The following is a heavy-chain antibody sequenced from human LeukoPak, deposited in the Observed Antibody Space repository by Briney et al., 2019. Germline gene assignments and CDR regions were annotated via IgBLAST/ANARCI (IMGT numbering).Heavy chain of an antibody. D-gene: IGHD5-24*01. CDR3: ASLKDGYNHLFDY. Sequence: ASVKVSCKASGDTFSSYSISWVRQAPGQGLEWMGGIIPIFGTANYAQTFQGRVTITADKSTSTAYMELSSLRSEDTAVYYCASLKDGYNHLFDYWGQGTLVTVSS. CDR2: IIPIFGTA. V-gene: IGHV1-69*06. J-gene: IGHJ4*02. CDR1: GDTFSSYS.